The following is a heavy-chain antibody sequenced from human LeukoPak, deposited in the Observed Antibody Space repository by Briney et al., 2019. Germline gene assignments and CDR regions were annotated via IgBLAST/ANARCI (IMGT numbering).Heavy chain of an antibody. Sequence: PSETLSLTCTVSGGSISSSNYYWGWIRQPPGKGLEWIGSIYYSGSTYYNPSLKSRVTISVDTSKNQFSLKLSSVTAADTAVYYCARYWTGLTGFDYWGQGTLVTVSS. CDR2: IYYSGST. CDR3: ARYWTGLTGFDY. J-gene: IGHJ4*02. V-gene: IGHV4-39*01. CDR1: GGSISSSNYY. D-gene: IGHD1-1*01.